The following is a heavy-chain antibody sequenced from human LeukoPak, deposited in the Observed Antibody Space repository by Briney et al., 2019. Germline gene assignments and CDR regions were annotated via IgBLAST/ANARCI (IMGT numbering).Heavy chain of an antibody. CDR3: ARDGPLAYDSSGLDY. D-gene: IGHD3-22*01. J-gene: IGHJ4*02. CDR2: ISAFNGKT. Sequence: ASVKVSCKSSGYTFTRFGVSWVRQAPGQGLEWMGWISAFNGKTNYAQKFQGRVTMTTDTSTGTAYMDLRSLRSDDTAVYYCARDGPLAYDSSGLDYWGQGTLVTVSS. CDR1: GYTFTRFG. V-gene: IGHV1-18*01.